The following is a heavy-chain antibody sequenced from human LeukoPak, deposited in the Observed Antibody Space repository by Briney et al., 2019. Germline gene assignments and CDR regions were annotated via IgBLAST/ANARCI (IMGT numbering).Heavy chain of an antibody. J-gene: IGHJ4*02. CDR3: ARGVGSCFDY. D-gene: IGHD2-15*01. CDR1: GYTFPSYD. CDR2: MNPNSGNT. V-gene: IGHV1-8*01. Sequence: ASVKVSCKASGYTFPSYDFNWVRQATGQGLKWMGWMNPNSGNTGYAQKFQGRVTMTRNTSISTAYMELSSLRSEDTAVYYCARGVGSCFDYWGQGTLVTVSS.